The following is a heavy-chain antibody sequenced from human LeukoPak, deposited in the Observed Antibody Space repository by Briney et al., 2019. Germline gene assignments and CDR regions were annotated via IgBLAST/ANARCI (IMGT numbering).Heavy chain of an antibody. CDR1: GGTFSSYA. CDR2: IIPIFGTA. V-gene: IGHV1-69*01. D-gene: IGHD3-10*01. Sequence: SVKVSCKASGGTFSSYAISWVRQAPGQGLEWMGGIIPIFGTANYAQKFQGRVTITADESTSTAYMELRSLRSDDTAVYYCARLITMVRGAIDYWGQGTLVTVSS. CDR3: ARLITMVRGAIDY. J-gene: IGHJ4*02.